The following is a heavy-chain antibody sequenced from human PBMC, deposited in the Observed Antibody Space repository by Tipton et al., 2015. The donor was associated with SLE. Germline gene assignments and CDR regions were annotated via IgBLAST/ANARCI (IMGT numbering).Heavy chain of an antibody. CDR1: GGSMRPYY. Sequence: TLSLTCTVSGGSMRPYYWGWIRQPPGKGLEWIGYIYYSGSTGYNPSLQSRVTMSVDMSKKQFSLRLRSATAADTAVYYCAKSVAVRPKFDNWGQGALVTVSS. D-gene: IGHD6-19*01. J-gene: IGHJ4*02. CDR3: AKSVAVRPKFDN. CDR2: IYYSGST. V-gene: IGHV4-59*08.